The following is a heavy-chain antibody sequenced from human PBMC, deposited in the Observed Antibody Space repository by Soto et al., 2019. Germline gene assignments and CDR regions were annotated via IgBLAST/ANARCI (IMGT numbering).Heavy chain of an antibody. V-gene: IGHV3-33*01. J-gene: IGHJ6*03. CDR3: ARDRCGDYVLPFYYYYYMDV. Sequence: GGSLRLSCAASGFTFSSYGMHWVRQAPGKGLEWVAVIWYDGSNKYYADSVKGRFTISRDNSKNTLYLQMNSLRAEDTAVYYCARDRCGDYVLPFYYYYYMDVWGKGTTVTVSS. CDR2: IWYDGSNK. D-gene: IGHD4-17*01. CDR1: GFTFSSYG.